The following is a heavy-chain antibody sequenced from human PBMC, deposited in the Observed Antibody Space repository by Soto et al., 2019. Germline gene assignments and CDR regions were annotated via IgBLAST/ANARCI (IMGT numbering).Heavy chain of an antibody. V-gene: IGHV4-34*01. CDR1: GGSFSGYY. D-gene: IGHD6-19*01. CDR3: ARGSAVAGLDD. CDR2: INHSGST. Sequence: SETLSLTCAVYGGSFSGYYWSWIRQPPGKGLEWIGEINHSGSTNYNPSLKSRVTISVDTSKNQFSLKLSSVTAADTAVYYCARGSAVAGLDDWGQGTLVTVSS. J-gene: IGHJ4*02.